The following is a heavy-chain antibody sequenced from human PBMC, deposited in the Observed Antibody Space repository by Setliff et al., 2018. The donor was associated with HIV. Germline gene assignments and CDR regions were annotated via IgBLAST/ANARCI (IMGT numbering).Heavy chain of an antibody. D-gene: IGHD3-16*01. CDR1: GFTISSHQ. J-gene: IGHJ4*02. CDR2: IIQDESAK. CDR3: VRDWHSSAWGKVGDY. Sequence: GGSLRLSCAASGFTISSHQMSWVRRAPGKGLEWVAKIIQDESAKYYVDSVKGRFTISRDNAKNSLYLQMNSLGGEDTAVYYCVRDWHSSAWGKVGDYWGQGTLVTVSS. V-gene: IGHV3-7*03.